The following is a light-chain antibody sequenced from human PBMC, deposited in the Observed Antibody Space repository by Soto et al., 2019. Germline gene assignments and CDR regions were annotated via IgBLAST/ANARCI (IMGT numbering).Light chain of an antibody. J-gene: IGLJ1*01. CDR3: CSYPGSSSYV. V-gene: IGLV2-23*01. CDR1: SSDVGSYNL. Sequence: QSVLTQPASVSGSPGQSITISCTGTSSDVGSYNLVSWYQQHPGKAPKLMIYEGSKRPSGVSNRFSGSKSGNTASLTISGLQADDEADYYCCSYPGSSSYVFGAGIKVTV. CDR2: EGS.